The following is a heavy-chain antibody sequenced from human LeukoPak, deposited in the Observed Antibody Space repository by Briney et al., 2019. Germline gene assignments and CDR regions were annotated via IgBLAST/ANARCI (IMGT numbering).Heavy chain of an antibody. CDR1: GGSISSYY. D-gene: IGHD5-24*01. CDR3: ARGGGRWLQLYYYYYMDV. Sequence: PSETLSLTCTVSGGSISSYYWSWIRQPPGKGLEWNGYIYYSGSTNYNPSLKSRVTISVETSKNQFSLKLGSVTAADTAVYYCARGGGRWLQLYYYYYMDVWGKGTTVTVSS. J-gene: IGHJ6*03. CDR2: IYYSGST. V-gene: IGHV4-59*01.